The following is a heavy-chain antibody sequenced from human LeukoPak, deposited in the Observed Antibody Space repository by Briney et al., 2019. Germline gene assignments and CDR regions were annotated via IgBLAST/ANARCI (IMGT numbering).Heavy chain of an antibody. D-gene: IGHD2-8*01. CDR1: GFTFSDCY. Sequence: GGSLRLSCAASGFTFSDCYMTWIRQAPGKGLEWVSSISSSSSYIYYADSVKGRFTISRDSAKNSLYLQMNSLRAEDTAVYYCARRRRLGYCTNGVCSQDAFAIWGQGTMVTVSS. CDR2: ISSSSSYI. V-gene: IGHV3-11*06. CDR3: ARRRRLGYCTNGVCSQDAFAI. J-gene: IGHJ3*02.